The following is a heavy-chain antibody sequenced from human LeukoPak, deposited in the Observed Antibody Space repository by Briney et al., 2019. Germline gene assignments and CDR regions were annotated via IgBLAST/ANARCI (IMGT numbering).Heavy chain of an antibody. Sequence: GGSLRLSCVASGITFSHYEMNWVRQSPGMGLEWLSFIGTTGTTVYYADSVKGRFTISRDNAKASLSLQMNSLRAEDTAVYYCAKDGRADYVWGSYRRTFDYWGQGTLVTVSS. CDR1: GITFSHYE. V-gene: IGHV3-48*03. CDR2: IGTTGTTV. CDR3: AKDGRADYVWGSYRRTFDY. J-gene: IGHJ4*02. D-gene: IGHD3-16*02.